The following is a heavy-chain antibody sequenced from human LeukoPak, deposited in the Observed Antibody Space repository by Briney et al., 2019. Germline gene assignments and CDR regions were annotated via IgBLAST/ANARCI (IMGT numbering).Heavy chain of an antibody. J-gene: IGHJ5*02. CDR2: IIPIFGTA. CDR1: GGTFGSYA. D-gene: IGHD6-13*01. V-gene: IGHV1-69*05. Sequence: SVKVSCKASGGTFGSYAISWVRQAPGQGLEWMGGIIPIFGTANYAQKFQGRVTITTDESTSTAYMELSSLRSEDTAVYYCARMGSSSWYRGNWFDPWGQGTLVTVSS. CDR3: ARMGSSSWYRGNWFDP.